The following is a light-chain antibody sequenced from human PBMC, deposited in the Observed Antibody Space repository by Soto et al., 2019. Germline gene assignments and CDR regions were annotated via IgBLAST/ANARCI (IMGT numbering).Light chain of an antibody. V-gene: IGKV1-39*01. CDR1: QSISTY. CDR3: QQGYSTTST. J-gene: IGKJ1*01. CDR2: AAS. Sequence: IRLTHSRSSLSASVGDRFTMAGRASQSISTYLHWYQQSVGKAPKLLIYAASNLQSGVPSRFSGSGSGTDFTLTVNGLQPEDFATYYCQQGYSTTSTFGQGTKVDIK.